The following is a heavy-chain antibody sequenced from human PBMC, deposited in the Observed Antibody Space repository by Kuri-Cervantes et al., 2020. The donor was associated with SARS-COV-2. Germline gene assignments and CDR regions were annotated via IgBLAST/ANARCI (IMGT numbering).Heavy chain of an antibody. J-gene: IGHJ6*02. V-gene: IGHV4-59*01. Sequence: GSLRLSCTVSGGSISSYYWSWIRQPPGKGLEWIGYIYYSGSTNYNPSLKGRVTISVDTSKNQFSLKLNSVTAADTAVYYCAREGVRYYDSSGYYYDYYYGMDVWGQGTTVTVSS. CDR1: GGSISSYY. D-gene: IGHD3-22*01. CDR2: IYYSGST. CDR3: AREGVRYYDSSGYYYDYYYGMDV.